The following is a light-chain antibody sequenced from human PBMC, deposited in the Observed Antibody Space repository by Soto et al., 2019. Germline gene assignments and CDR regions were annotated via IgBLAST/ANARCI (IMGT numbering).Light chain of an antibody. Sequence: QSVLTQPASVSGSPGQSITISCTGTSTDIGAYNYVSWYQQHPGKAPKLLIYEVTNRPSGVSNRFSGSKSGNTASLTISGLQADDEATYYCNSYTTLSNRVFGTGTKVTVL. J-gene: IGLJ1*01. CDR3: NSYTTLSNRV. CDR2: EVT. CDR1: STDIGAYNY. V-gene: IGLV2-14*01.